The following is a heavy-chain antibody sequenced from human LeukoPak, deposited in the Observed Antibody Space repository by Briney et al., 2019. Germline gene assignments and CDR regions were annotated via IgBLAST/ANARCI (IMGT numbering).Heavy chain of an antibody. D-gene: IGHD3-16*01. J-gene: IGHJ2*01. Sequence: PSETLSLTCTVSGGSISSYYWSWIRQPPGKGLEWIGYIYYSGSTNYNPSLKSRVTISVDTSKNQFSLKLSSVTAADTAVYYCAKMYDHIWGSSEAWYFDLWGRGTLVTVSS. CDR1: GGSISSYY. CDR2: IYYSGST. CDR3: AKMYDHIWGSSEAWYFDL. V-gene: IGHV4-59*01.